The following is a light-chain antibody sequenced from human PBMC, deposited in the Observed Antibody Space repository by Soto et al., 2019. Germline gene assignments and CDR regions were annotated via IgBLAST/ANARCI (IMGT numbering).Light chain of an antibody. CDR3: QQYNSYPLT. CDR2: KAS. CDR1: QSISSL. Sequence: DIQMTQSPSTLSSSVGDRVTITCRASQSISSLLAWYQQKPGKAPNLLIYKASSLESGVPSRFSGSGSGTEVTLTISSLQPDDFATYYCQQYNSYPLTFGGGTKVEIK. V-gene: IGKV1-5*03. J-gene: IGKJ4*01.